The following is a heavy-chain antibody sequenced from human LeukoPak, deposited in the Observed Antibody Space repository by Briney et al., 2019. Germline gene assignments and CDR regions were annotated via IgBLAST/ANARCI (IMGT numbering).Heavy chain of an antibody. D-gene: IGHD1-26*01. V-gene: IGHV1-2*02. CDR3: ARRSGGYNDAFDI. CDR2: INPNSGGT. J-gene: IGHJ3*02. Sequence: ASVKVSCKASGYTFTDYYMHWVRQAPGQGLEWMGWINPNSGGTVYTQKFQDRVTMTRDTSISTAYMELSRLRSDDTAVYYCARRSGGYNDAFDIWGQGTMVTVSS. CDR1: GYTFTDYY.